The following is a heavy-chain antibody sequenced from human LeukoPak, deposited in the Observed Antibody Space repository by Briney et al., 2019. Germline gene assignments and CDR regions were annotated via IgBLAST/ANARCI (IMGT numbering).Heavy chain of an antibody. J-gene: IGHJ3*02. CDR1: GFSFINYW. CDR3: AREEEGDAFDI. Sequence: PGGSLRLSCAASGFSFINYWMHWVRQAPGRGLVWVSRINTDGTRTSYADSVKGRFTISRDNAKNTLFLQMNSLRAEDTAVYYCAREEEGDAFDIWGQGSMVTVSS. V-gene: IGHV3-74*01. CDR2: INTDGTRT.